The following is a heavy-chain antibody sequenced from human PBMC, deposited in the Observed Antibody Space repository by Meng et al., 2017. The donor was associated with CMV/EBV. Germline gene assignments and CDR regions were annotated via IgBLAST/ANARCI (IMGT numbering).Heavy chain of an antibody. V-gene: IGHV3-21*01. D-gene: IGHD4-17*01. CDR1: GFTFSRYT. CDR2: ISSTGSDI. CDR3: ARGVNPTVTTHWFDP. J-gene: IGHJ5*02. Sequence: GESLKISCAASGFTFSRYTINWVRQAPGKGLGWVSSISSTGSDIYYADSVEGRFTISRDNAKNSLYLQMSSLRAEDTAVYYCARGVNPTVTTHWFDPWGQGALVTVSS.